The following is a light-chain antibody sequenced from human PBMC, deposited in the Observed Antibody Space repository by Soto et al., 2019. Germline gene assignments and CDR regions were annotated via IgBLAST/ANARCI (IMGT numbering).Light chain of an antibody. V-gene: IGKV3-11*01. CDR1: QSVSGH. Sequence: EIVLTQSPATLSLSPGERATLSCRASQSVSGHLAWYQQKPGQSPRLLIYDASNRATGIPARFSGSGSGTDFTLTISSLEPEDFAFYFCQQRSHWPTFGQGTKVEIK. CDR2: DAS. CDR3: QQRSHWPT. J-gene: IGKJ1*01.